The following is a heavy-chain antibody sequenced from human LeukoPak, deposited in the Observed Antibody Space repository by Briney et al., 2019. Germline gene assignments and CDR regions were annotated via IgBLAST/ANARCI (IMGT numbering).Heavy chain of an antibody. J-gene: IGHJ3*02. CDR3: ARVVREKRAFDI. V-gene: IGHV4-59*08. D-gene: IGHD6-6*01. Sequence: SETLSLTCTVSGGSISSYYWSWIRQPPGKGLEWIGYIFYNGSTNYNSSLKSRVAISVDTSKNQFSLKLSSVTAADTAVYYCARVVREKRAFDIWGQGTMVTVSS. CDR1: GGSISSYY. CDR2: IFYNGST.